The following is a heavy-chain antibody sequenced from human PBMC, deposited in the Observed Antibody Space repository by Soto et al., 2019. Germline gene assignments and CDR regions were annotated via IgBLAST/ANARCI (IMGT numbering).Heavy chain of an antibody. CDR3: ARRELERQTLNYYYYYMDV. Sequence: QVQLQQWGAGLLKPSETLSLTCAVYGGSFSGYYWSWIRQSPGKGLEWIGEINHSGSTNYNPSLKSRVTISVDTSKNQFSLKLSSVTAADTAVYYCARRELERQTLNYYYYYMDVWGKGTTVTVSS. D-gene: IGHD1-1*01. J-gene: IGHJ6*03. CDR2: INHSGST. CDR1: GGSFSGYY. V-gene: IGHV4-34*01.